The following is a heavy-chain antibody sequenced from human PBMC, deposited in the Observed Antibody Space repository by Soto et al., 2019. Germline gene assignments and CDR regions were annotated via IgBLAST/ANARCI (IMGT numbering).Heavy chain of an antibody. D-gene: IGHD5-12*01. V-gene: IGHV4-59*01. CDR2: IYYSGTH. CDR3: ARVQMATLYFDD. J-gene: IGHJ4*02. Sequence: LSLTCTVSSGSITGYYWSWVRQPPGKGLEWIGYIYYSGTHNYNPSLSSRLTISVDTSKDLFSLKLNSVTAADTAVYYCARVQMATLYFDDWGQGTLVTVSS. CDR1: SGSITGYY.